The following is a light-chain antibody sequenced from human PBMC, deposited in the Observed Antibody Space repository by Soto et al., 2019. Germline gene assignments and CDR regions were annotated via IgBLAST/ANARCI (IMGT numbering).Light chain of an antibody. Sequence: QSVLTQPASVSGSPGQSITISCTGTSSDVGGYNYVSWYQQHPGKAPTLMSYDVSNRPSGVSNRFSGSKSGNTASLTISGLQADDEADYDCSSYTSSSTHVVFGGGTKLTVL. CDR3: SSYTSSSTHVV. CDR2: DVS. V-gene: IGLV2-14*01. CDR1: SSDVGGYNY. J-gene: IGLJ2*01.